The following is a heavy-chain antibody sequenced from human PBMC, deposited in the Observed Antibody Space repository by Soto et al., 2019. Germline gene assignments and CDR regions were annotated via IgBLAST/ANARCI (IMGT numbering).Heavy chain of an antibody. D-gene: IGHD6-13*01. CDR2: INPIIGKA. J-gene: IGHJ4*02. CDR3: ARGVIAGLLDY. V-gene: IGHV1-69*04. CDR1: GYTFTSYD. Sequence: SVKVSCKASGYTFTSYDINWVRQAPGQGLEWMGRINPIIGKANYAQKFQGRVTITANKSTSTAYMELSSLRSEDTAVYYCARGVIAGLLDYWGQGTLVTVSS.